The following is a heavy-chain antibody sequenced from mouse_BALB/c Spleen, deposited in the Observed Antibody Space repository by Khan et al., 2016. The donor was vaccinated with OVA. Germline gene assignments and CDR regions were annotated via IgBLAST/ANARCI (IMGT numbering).Heavy chain of an antibody. J-gene: IGHJ3*01. Sequence: QVQLQQSGPELVKPGALVKISCKASGYTFTSYDINWVKQRPGQGLEWIGWIYPGDGSTKYNEKFKGKATLTSDKSSSTAYLELSSLTSEASAVYYGARGPSNWDFSFAYWGQGTLATVSA. CDR2: IYPGDGST. CDR3: ARGPSNWDFSFAY. V-gene: IGHV1-85*01. D-gene: IGHD4-1*01. CDR1: GYTFTSYD.